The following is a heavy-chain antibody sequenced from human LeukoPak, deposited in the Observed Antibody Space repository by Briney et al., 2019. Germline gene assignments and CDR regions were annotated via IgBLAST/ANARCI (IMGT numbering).Heavy chain of an antibody. CDR2: ISNSGST. D-gene: IGHD3-22*01. J-gene: IGHJ4*02. CDR1: GGSVTSGTYF. Sequence: SETLSLTCTVSGGSVTSGTYFWTWIRQPPGKGLDWIGFISNSGSTNYNPSLKSRVTISRDTPKNRFSLNLNSVTAADTAVYFCARSPSGYRFDYWGQGALVTVSS. V-gene: IGHV4-61*01. CDR3: ARSPSGYRFDY.